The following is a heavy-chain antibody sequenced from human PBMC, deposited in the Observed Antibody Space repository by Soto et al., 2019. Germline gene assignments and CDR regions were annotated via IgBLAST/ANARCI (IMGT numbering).Heavy chain of an antibody. J-gene: IGHJ6*02. CDR2: VSGSGGST. V-gene: IGHV3-23*01. CDR1: GFTFSSYA. CDR3: AKSVNRHYYYTMDV. D-gene: IGHD4-17*01. Sequence: EVQLLESGGGLVQPGESLRLSCAASGFTFSSYAMIWVRQAPGKGLEWVSVVSGSGGSTYYVDSVKGRFTISRDNSKNPLYLHMNSLRAEDTAVYYCAKSVNRHYYYTMDVWGQGTTVTVSS.